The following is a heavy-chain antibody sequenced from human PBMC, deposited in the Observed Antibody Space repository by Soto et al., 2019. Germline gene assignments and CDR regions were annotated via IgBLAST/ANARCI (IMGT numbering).Heavy chain of an antibody. J-gene: IGHJ4*02. V-gene: IGHV4-39*01. Sequence: SETRSLTCTVSGGSISSSSYYWGWIRQPPGKGLEWIGSIYYSGSTYYNPSLKSRVTISVDTSKNQFSLKLSSVTAADTAVYYCARHRSIVGATVYFDYWGQGTLVTVSS. D-gene: IGHD1-26*01. CDR3: ARHRSIVGATVYFDY. CDR1: GGSISSSSYY. CDR2: IYYSGST.